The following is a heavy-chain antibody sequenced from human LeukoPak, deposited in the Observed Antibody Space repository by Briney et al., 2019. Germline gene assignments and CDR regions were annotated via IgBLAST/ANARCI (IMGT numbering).Heavy chain of an antibody. J-gene: IGHJ4*02. CDR2: IYPGDSDT. CDR3: ARGGTYYYDSSGYSLFGY. V-gene: IGHV5-51*01. D-gene: IGHD3-22*01. Sequence: GESLKISCRGSGYSFTTYWIGWVRQMPGKGLEWMGIIYPGDSDTRYSPSFQGQVTISADKSISTAYLQWSSLKASDTAMYYCARGGTYYYDSSGYSLFGYWGQGTLVTVSS. CDR1: GYSFTTYW.